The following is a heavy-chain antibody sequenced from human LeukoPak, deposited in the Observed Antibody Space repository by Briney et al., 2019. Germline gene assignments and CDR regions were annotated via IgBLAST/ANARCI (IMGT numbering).Heavy chain of an antibody. CDR1: GGSISSSTYY. CDR2: IYYSGLT. V-gene: IGHV4-39*01. Sequence: SETLSLTCTVWGGSISSSTYYWGWIRQPPGKGLGCIGSIYYSGLTYYNPSLESRVTISVDTSKNQFSLKLSSVTAADTAIYYCAKHYMGSSYNRGLDYWGQGTLVTVSS. J-gene: IGHJ4*02. CDR3: AKHYMGSSYNRGLDY. D-gene: IGHD3-10*01.